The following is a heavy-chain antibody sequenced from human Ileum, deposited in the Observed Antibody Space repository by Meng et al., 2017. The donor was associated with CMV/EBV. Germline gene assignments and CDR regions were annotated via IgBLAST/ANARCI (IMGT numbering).Heavy chain of an antibody. J-gene: IGHJ4*02. CDR3: TRDRTGCHFDY. CDR2: INPENGVT. D-gene: IGHD2-8*02. Sequence: QLQLVQSGAEVKEPGASVTSPCKPSGYSLSEKYIHWVRQAPGQGLEWMGWINPENGVTNYAEKFQGRVTMTRDTSITTAYMELSRLTFDDTAIYFCTRDRTGCHFDYWGQGTLVTVSS. V-gene: IGHV1-2*02. CDR1: GYSLSEKY.